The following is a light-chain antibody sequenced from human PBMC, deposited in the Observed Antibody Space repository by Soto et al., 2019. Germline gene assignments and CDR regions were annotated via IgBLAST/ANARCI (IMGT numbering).Light chain of an antibody. CDR2: TAS. CDR1: QSIGSY. J-gene: IGKJ4*01. Sequence: DIQMTQSPSSLSASIGDRVTITCRASQSIGSYLNWWQQKPGKVPNLLIYTASSLESGVPSRFSGSGSGTDFTLTISGLRPEDFAIYYCQQGHSVPVTFGGGTRVDIK. V-gene: IGKV1-39*01. CDR3: QQGHSVPVT.